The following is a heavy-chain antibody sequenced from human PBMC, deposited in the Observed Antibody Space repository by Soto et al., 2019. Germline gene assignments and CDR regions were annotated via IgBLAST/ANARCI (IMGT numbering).Heavy chain of an antibody. D-gene: IGHD3-3*01. CDR3: AKGGGSGYFAYHYIDV. V-gene: IGHV3-23*01. CDR2: ISASGTQT. J-gene: IGHJ6*03. Sequence: EVQLLDSGGGLGQSGGSLRLSCAASGFSFYTYAMTWVRQAPGKGLEWVSSISASGTQTYYADSVKGRFTTSRDNSRNTVYLQMKSLRVEDTAVYYCAKGGGSGYFAYHYIDVWGKGTTVTVSS. CDR1: GFSFYTYA.